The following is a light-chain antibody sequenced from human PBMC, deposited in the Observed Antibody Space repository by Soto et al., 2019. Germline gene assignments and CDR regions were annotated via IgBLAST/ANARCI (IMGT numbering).Light chain of an antibody. V-gene: IGKV3-11*01. CDR1: QTVSSF. Sequence: EIVLSQSPAILSLSPGDRATLSCRASQTVSSFLAWYQQKPGQAPRPLIYDTSNRATGVPARCSASGSGTDFTLTISSLEPEDFAVYFCQQRYNWPPTFGQGTKLEIK. CDR2: DTS. J-gene: IGKJ2*01. CDR3: QQRYNWPPT.